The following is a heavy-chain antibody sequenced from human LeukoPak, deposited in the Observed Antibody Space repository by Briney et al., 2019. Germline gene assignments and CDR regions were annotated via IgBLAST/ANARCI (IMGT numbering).Heavy chain of an antibody. Sequence: ASVKVSCKASGYTFTSYYMHWVRQAPGQGLEWMGIINPSGGSTSYAQKFQGRVTMTRDTSTSTVYMELGSLRSEDTAVYYCARDLRWIGGYSSSPLNYWGQGTLVTVSS. J-gene: IGHJ4*02. CDR2: INPSGGST. D-gene: IGHD6-13*01. CDR1: GYTFTSYY. V-gene: IGHV1-46*01. CDR3: ARDLRWIGGYSSSPLNY.